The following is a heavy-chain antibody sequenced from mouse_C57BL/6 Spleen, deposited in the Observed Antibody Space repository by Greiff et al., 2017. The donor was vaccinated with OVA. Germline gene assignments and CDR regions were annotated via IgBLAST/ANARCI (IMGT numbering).Heavy chain of an antibody. CDR3: ANYYGSPYFDV. Sequence: EVKLMESGPGLVKPSQSLSLTCSVTGYSITSGYYWNWIRQFPGNKLEWMGYISYDGSNNYNPSLKNRISITRDTSKNQFFLKLNSVTTEDTATYYCANYYGSPYFDVWGTGTTVTVSS. D-gene: IGHD1-1*01. CDR1: GYSITSGYY. CDR2: ISYDGSN. V-gene: IGHV3-6*01. J-gene: IGHJ1*03.